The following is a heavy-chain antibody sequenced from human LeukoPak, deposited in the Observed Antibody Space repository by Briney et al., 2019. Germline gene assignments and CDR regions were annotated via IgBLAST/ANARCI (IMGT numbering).Heavy chain of an antibody. CDR3: AKDTNSSGYFGYFDY. CDR2: ISWNSGSI. CDR1: GLTFDNYA. Sequence: GSSLRLSCAASGLTFDNYAMHWVRHAPGKGREWVSGISWNSGSIRYADSVKGRFTISRDNAKNSLYLQMNSLRAEDTAVYYCAKDTNSSGYFGYFDYWGQGTLVTVFS. V-gene: IGHV3-9*01. J-gene: IGHJ4*02. D-gene: IGHD3-22*01.